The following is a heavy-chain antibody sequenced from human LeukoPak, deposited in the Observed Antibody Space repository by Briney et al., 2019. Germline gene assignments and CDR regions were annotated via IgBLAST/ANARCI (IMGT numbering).Heavy chain of an antibody. CDR2: IKSKTDGGTT. V-gene: IGHV3-15*01. Sequence: PGGSLRLSCAASGFTFSNAWMSWVRQAPGKGLEWVGRIKSKTDGGTTDYAAPVKGRFTISRDDSKNTLYLQMNSLKTEDTAVYYCTTALGSTSPSHYYYHYMDVWGKGTTVTVSS. CDR1: GFTFSNAW. J-gene: IGHJ6*03. D-gene: IGHD2-2*01. CDR3: TTALGSTSPSHYYYHYMDV.